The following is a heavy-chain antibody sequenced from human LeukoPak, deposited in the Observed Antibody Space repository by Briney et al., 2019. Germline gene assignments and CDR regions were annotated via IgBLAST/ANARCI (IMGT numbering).Heavy chain of an antibody. Sequence: PGGSLRLSCVASGFAVSSNHMNWVRQAPGKGLEWVSVIFNGGSTYYADSVKGRFTISRDNSKNTLYLQMNSLRAEDTAVYYCATSIVGLTYDEHFQHWGQGTLVTVSS. D-gene: IGHD1-26*01. V-gene: IGHV3-53*01. J-gene: IGHJ1*01. CDR1: GFAVSSNH. CDR2: IFNGGST. CDR3: ATSIVGLTYDEHFQH.